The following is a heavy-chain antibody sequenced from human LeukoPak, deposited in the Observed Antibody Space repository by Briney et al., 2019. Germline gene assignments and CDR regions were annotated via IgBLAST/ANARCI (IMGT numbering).Heavy chain of an antibody. J-gene: IGHJ6*02. CDR2: IYYSGST. Sequence: SETLSLTCTVSGGSISSYYWSWIRQPPGEGLEWIGYIYYSGSTKYNPSLKSRVTISVDTPKNQFFLDLSSVTAADTAVYYCARSWTYYYYGMDVWGQGTTVTVSS. CDR1: GGSISSYY. CDR3: ARSWTYYYYGMDV. D-gene: IGHD3/OR15-3a*01. V-gene: IGHV4-59*12.